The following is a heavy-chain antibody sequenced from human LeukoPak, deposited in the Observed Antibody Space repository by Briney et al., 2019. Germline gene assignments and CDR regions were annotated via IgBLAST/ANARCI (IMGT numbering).Heavy chain of an antibody. Sequence: ASETLSLTCAVYGGSFSGYYWSWIRQPPGKGLEWIGYIYYSGSTNYNPSLKSRVTISVDTSKNQFSLKLSSVTAADTAVYYCARGSMEQLGFDYWGQGTLVTVSS. D-gene: IGHD6-6*01. CDR3: ARGSMEQLGFDY. CDR2: IYYSGST. V-gene: IGHV4-59*01. CDR1: GGSFSGYY. J-gene: IGHJ4*02.